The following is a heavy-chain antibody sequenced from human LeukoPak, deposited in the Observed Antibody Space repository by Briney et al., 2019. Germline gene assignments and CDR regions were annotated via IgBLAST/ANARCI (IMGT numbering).Heavy chain of an antibody. D-gene: IGHD6-13*01. CDR3: ARGELGSSWYYMDV. CDR1: GYTFTSYD. Sequence: ASVKVSCKASGYTFTSYDINWVRQATGQGLEWMGWMNPNSGNTGYAQKFQGRVTMTRNTSISTAYMELSSLRSEDTAVYYYARGELGSSWYYMDVWGKGTTVTVSS. V-gene: IGHV1-8*01. J-gene: IGHJ6*03. CDR2: MNPNSGNT.